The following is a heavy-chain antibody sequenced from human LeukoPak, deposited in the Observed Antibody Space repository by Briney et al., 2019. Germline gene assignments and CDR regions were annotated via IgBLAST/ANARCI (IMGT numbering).Heavy chain of an antibody. J-gene: IGHJ6*03. CDR2: IIPLFGTA. Sequence: ASVKVFRKASGGTFSSYAISWVRQAHGQGLEWMGGIIPLFGTANYAQKFQGRVTTTAAESTSTAYMELSSLRSEDTAVYYCARWAPDTIFGVVPNYYYYMDVWGKGTTVTVSS. CDR1: GGTFSSYA. D-gene: IGHD3-3*01. V-gene: IGHV1-69*13. CDR3: ARWAPDTIFGVVPNYYYYMDV.